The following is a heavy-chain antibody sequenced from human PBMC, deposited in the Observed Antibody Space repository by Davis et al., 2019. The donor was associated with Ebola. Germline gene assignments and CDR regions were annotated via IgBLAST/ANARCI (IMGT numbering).Heavy chain of an antibody. Sequence: PGGSLRLSCAASGFTFSSYAMHWVRQAPGKGLEWVAVISYDGSNKYYADSVKGRFTISRNNSKNTLYLQMNSLRAEDTAVYYCARGEGYYDSSGYPNWGQGTLVTVSS. J-gene: IGHJ4*02. D-gene: IGHD3-22*01. V-gene: IGHV3-30-3*01. CDR2: ISYDGSNK. CDR1: GFTFSSYA. CDR3: ARGEGYYDSSGYPN.